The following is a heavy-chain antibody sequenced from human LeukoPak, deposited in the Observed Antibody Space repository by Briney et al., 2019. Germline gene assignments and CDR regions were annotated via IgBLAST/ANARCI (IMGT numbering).Heavy chain of an antibody. CDR3: ARDRGGRDYYDSSGYFVVDRAFDI. CDR2: ISAYNGIT. CDR1: GYTFTGSY. V-gene: IGHV1-18*04. J-gene: IGHJ3*02. Sequence: ASVKVSCKASGYTFTGSYMHWVRQAPGQGLEWMGWISAYNGITNYAQKLQGRVTMTTDTSTSTAYMELRSLRSDDTAVYYCARDRGGRDYYDSSGYFVVDRAFDIWGQGTMVTVSS. D-gene: IGHD3-22*01.